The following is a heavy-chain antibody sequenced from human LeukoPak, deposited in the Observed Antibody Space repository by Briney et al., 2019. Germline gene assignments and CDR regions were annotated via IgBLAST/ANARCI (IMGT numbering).Heavy chain of an antibody. CDR2: IYYSGST. J-gene: IGHJ3*02. D-gene: IGHD3-9*01. CDR3: ARHNSLDDILTGHDAFDI. V-gene: IGHV4-59*08. Sequence: SETLSLTCTVSGGSISSYYWSWIRQPPGKGLEWIGYIYYSGSTNYNPSLKSRVTISVDTSKNQFSLKLSSVTAADTAVCYCARHNSLDDILTGHDAFDIWGQGTMVTVSS. CDR1: GGSISSYY.